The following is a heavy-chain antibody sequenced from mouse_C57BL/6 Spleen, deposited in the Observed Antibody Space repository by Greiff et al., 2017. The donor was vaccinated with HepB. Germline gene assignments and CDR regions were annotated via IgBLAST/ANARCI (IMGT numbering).Heavy chain of an antibody. V-gene: IGHV1-7*01. CDR1: GYTFTSYW. Sequence: VQLQQSGAELAKPGASVKLSCKASGYTFTSYWMHWVKQRPGQGLEWIGYINPSSGYTKYNQKFKDKATLTADKSSSTAYMQLSSLTYEDSAVYYGARWGTTVVAVDYYARDYWGQGTSVTVSS. CDR2: INPSSGYT. D-gene: IGHD1-1*01. J-gene: IGHJ4*01. CDR3: ARWGTTVVAVDYYARDY.